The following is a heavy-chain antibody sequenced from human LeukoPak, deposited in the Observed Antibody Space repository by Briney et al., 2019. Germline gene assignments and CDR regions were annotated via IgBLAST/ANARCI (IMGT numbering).Heavy chain of an antibody. V-gene: IGHV3-11*04. D-gene: IGHD2-2*01. CDR3: ARYHCSSTSCYSELSFDY. CDR1: GFTFSDYY. CDR2: ISSSGSTI. J-gene: IGHJ4*02. Sequence: GGSLRLSCAASGFTFSDYYMSWIRQAPGKGLEWVSYISSSGSTIYYADSVKGRFTISRDNAKNSLYLQMNSLRAEDTAVYYCARYHCSSTSCYSELSFDYWGQGTLVTVSS.